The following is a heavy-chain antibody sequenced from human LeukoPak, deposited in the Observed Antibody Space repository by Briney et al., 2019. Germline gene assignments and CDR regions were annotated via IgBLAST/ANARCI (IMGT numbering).Heavy chain of an antibody. CDR2: IKNDGSER. D-gene: IGHD3-3*01. V-gene: IGHV3-7*01. CDR3: ATDRGWRTSGYYLYYFEY. J-gene: IGHJ4*02. Sequence: GGSLRLSCAASGFVFRNYFMSWVRQAPGKGLEWVASIKNDGSERYYVDSVRGRYTISRDDTKNSLFLQMSSLRAEDTAVYYCATDRGWRTSGYYLYYFEYWGQGTLVTFSS. CDR1: GFVFRNYF.